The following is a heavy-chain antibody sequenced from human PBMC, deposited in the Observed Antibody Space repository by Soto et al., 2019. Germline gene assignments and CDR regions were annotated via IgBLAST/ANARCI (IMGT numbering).Heavy chain of an antibody. Sequence: QVQLVESGGGVVQPGRSLRLSCAASGFTFSSYGMHWVRQAPGKGLEWVAVIWYDGSNKYYADYVKGRFTISRDKSKNTLYLQMNSLRAEDTAVYYCARDEAFGEDPRLYYYYYMDVWGKGTTVTVSS. CDR1: GFTFSSYG. D-gene: IGHD3-10*01. V-gene: IGHV3-33*01. CDR2: IWYDGSNK. J-gene: IGHJ6*03. CDR3: ARDEAFGEDPRLYYYYYMDV.